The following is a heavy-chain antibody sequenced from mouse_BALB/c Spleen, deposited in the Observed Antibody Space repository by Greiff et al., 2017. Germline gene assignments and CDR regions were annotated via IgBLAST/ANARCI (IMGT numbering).Heavy chain of an antibody. CDR2: IWAGGNT. J-gene: IGHJ2*01. CDR3: ARDLYGYEYFDY. D-gene: IGHD2-2*01. Sequence: VKVEESGPGLVAPSQSLSITCTVSGFSLTSYGVHWVRQPPGKGLEWLGVIWAGGNTNYNSALMSRLSISKDNSKSQVFLKMNSLQTDDTAMYYCARDLYGYEYFDYWGQGTTLTVSS. CDR1: GFSLTSYG. V-gene: IGHV2-9*02.